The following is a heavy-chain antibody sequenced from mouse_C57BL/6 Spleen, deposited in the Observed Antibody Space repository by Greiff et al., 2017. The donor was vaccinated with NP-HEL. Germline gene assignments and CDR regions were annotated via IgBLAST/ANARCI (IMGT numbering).Heavy chain of an antibody. V-gene: IGHV1-4*01. CDR1: GYTFTSYT. CDR3: ARSGGNYFDY. Sequence: QVQLQQSGAELARPGASVKMSCKASGYTFTSYTMPWVKQRPGQGLEWIGYINPSSGFTKYNQKFKDKATLTADKSSSTAYMQLSSLTSEDSTVYYCARSGGNYFDYWSQGTALTVSS. J-gene: IGHJ2*01. D-gene: IGHD2-14*01. CDR2: INPSSGFT.